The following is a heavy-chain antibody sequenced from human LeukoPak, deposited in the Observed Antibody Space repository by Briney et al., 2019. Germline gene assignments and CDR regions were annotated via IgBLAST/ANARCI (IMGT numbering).Heavy chain of an antibody. CDR2: INPNSGGT. CDR3: AGYDYVWGSYRPHNWFDP. D-gene: IGHD3-16*02. Sequence: ASVTVSCTASGYTFTGYYMHWVRQAPGQGLEWMGRINPNSGGTNYAQKFQGRVTMTRDTSISTAYMELSRLRSDDTAVYYCAGYDYVWGSYRPHNWFDPWGQGTLVTVSS. CDR1: GYTFTGYY. J-gene: IGHJ5*02. V-gene: IGHV1-2*06.